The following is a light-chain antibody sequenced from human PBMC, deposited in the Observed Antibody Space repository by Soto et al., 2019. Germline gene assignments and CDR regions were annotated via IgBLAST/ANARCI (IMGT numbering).Light chain of an antibody. CDR2: QVT. CDR3: TSYSSSDILYV. Sequence: QSALTQPASVSGSPGQSISICCTGTSSDIGGYYYVSWYQHHPGKAPKLLIYQVTNRPSRVSTRISGSKSGNTAALTISGLQADDEADYYCTSYSSSDILYVFGTGTKVTV. CDR1: SSDIGGYYY. V-gene: IGLV2-14*01. J-gene: IGLJ1*01.